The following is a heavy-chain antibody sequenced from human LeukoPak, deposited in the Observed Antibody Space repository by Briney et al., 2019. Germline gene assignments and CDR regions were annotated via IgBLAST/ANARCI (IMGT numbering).Heavy chain of an antibody. Sequence: KTGGSLRLSCAASGFTFSSYEMNWVRQAPGKGLEWVSSISSSSTYIYYADSVKGRFTISRDNAKNSLYLQMNSLRAEDTAVYHCARVGSWDTFDVWGQGTMVTVSS. J-gene: IGHJ3*01. V-gene: IGHV3-21*01. CDR1: GFTFSSYE. D-gene: IGHD3-10*01. CDR3: ARVGSWDTFDV. CDR2: ISSSSTYI.